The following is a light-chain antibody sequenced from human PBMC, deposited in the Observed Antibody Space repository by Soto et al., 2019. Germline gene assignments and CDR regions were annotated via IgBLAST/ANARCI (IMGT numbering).Light chain of an antibody. CDR3: SSYSDSSPYV. V-gene: IGLV2-14*01. J-gene: IGLJ1*01. Sequence: QSALTQPASVSGSPGQSITISCTGTSSDIGGYNYVTWYQQHPGKAPKLIIYEVSNRPPGVSNRFSGSKSGNTASLIISGLQAADEADYYCSSYSDSSPYVFGTGTKLTVL. CDR1: SSDIGGYNY. CDR2: EVS.